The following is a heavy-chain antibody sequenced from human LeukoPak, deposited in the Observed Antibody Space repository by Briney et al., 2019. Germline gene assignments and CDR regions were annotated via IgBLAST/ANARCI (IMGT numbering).Heavy chain of an antibody. V-gene: IGHV3-48*03. J-gene: IGHJ3*02. CDR2: VSGSGSNR. D-gene: IGHD2-15*01. CDR3: ASEGYCSGGSCHPDDAFDI. Sequence: GGPLRLSCAASGFTFSSYEMNWVRQAPGKGLEWVSYVSGSGSNRYYADSVKGRFTISRDNAKNSLYLQMNSLRAEDTAVYYCASEGYCSGGSCHPDDAFDIWGQGTMVTVSS. CDR1: GFTFSSYE.